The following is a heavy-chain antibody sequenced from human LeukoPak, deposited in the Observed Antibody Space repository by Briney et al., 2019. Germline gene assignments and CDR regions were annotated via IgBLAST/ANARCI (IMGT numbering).Heavy chain of an antibody. D-gene: IGHD6-13*01. CDR2: INHSGGS. CDR3: ASQAAAGTDY. Sequence: SETLSLTCAVYGGSFSVYYWSWIRQAPGKGLEWIGEINHSGGSNYNPSLKSRVTISVDTSKNQFSLKLSSLTAADTAVYYCASQAAAGTDYWGQGTLVTVSS. V-gene: IGHV4-34*01. CDR1: GGSFSVYY. J-gene: IGHJ4*02.